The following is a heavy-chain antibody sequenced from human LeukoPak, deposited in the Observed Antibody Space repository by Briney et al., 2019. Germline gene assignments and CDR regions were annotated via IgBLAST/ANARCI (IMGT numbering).Heavy chain of an antibody. D-gene: IGHD5-18*01. CDR2: INHSGST. CDR3: ARHSRLYSYPSGPGWFDP. Sequence: SETLSLTCAVYGGSFSGYYWSLIRQPPGKGLEWIGEINHSGSTNYNPSLKSRVTISVDTSKNQFSLKLSSVTAADTAVYYCARHSRLYSYPSGPGWFDPWGQGTLVTVSS. CDR1: GGSFSGYY. V-gene: IGHV4-34*01. J-gene: IGHJ5*02.